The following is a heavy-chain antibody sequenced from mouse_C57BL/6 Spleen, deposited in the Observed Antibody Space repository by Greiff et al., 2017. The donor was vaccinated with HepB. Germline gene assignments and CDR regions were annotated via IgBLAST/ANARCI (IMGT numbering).Heavy chain of an antibody. D-gene: IGHD3-3*01. V-gene: IGHV14-2*01. CDR2: IDTEDGET. J-gene: IGHJ4*01. Sequence: EVQLQQSGAELVKPGASVKLSCTASGFNIKDYYMHWVKQRTEQGLEWIGRIDTEDGETKYAPKLQRKATITADTSSNTSYLQLSSLTSEDTAVYYCARRGHPTRAMDYWGQGTSVTVSS. CDR1: GFNIKDYY. CDR3: ARRGHPTRAMDY.